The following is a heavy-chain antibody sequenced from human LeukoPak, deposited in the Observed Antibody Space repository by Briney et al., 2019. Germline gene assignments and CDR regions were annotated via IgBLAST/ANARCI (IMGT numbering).Heavy chain of an antibody. CDR1: GLTVSSYS. J-gene: IGHJ4*02. CDR2: ISSSSSTI. CDR3: AKDVGKWESLHFFDY. V-gene: IGHV3-48*01. D-gene: IGHD1-26*01. Sequence: GGSLRLSCVASGLTVSSYSMNWVRQAPGKGLEWVSYISSSSSTIYYADSVKGRFTISRDNAKNSLDLQMNSLRGDDTAVYYCAKDVGKWESLHFFDYWGQGTLVTVSS.